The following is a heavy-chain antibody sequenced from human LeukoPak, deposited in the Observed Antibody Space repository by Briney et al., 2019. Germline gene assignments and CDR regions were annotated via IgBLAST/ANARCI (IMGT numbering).Heavy chain of an antibody. Sequence: GGSLSLSCAASGFIFSNGWMRWVRQAPGRGLEWVGCIKSKTDGGTTDYAAPVKGRFTISRDDSKDTLYLQMNSLKTEDTAVYYCTTVGHCSSTSCYAHWGQGTLVTVSS. CDR3: TTVGHCSSTSCYAH. CDR2: IKSKTDGGTT. D-gene: IGHD2-2*01. V-gene: IGHV3-15*01. CDR1: GFIFSNGW. J-gene: IGHJ4*02.